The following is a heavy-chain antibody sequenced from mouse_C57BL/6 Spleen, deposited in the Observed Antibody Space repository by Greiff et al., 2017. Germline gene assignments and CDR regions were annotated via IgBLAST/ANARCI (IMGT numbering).Heavy chain of an antibody. CDR2: FYPGSGSI. Sequence: QVHVKQSGAELVKPGASVKLSCKASGYTFTEYTIHWVKQRSGQGLEWIGWFYPGSGSIKYNEKFKDKATLTADKSSSTVYMELSRLTSEDSAVYFCARPGDYSNYFAYWGQGTLVTVSA. CDR1: GYTFTEYT. J-gene: IGHJ3*01. CDR3: ARPGDYSNYFAY. V-gene: IGHV1-62-2*01. D-gene: IGHD2-5*01.